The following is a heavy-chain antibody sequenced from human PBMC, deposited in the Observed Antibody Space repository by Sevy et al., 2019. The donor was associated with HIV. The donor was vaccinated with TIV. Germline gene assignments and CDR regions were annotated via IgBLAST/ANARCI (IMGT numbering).Heavy chain of an antibody. V-gene: IGHV5-51*01. CDR1: GYTFTTYW. CDR3: ARLEPRANYYYGMDI. D-gene: IGHD6-6*01. CDR2: IYPDDSNT. Sequence: GESLKISCKGSGYTFTTYWIAWVRQMPGKGLEWMGIIYPDDSNTRYSPSFQGQVTISADKSISTANLQWSGLKASDTAIYYCARLEPRANYYYGMDIWGQWTPVTVSS. J-gene: IGHJ6*02.